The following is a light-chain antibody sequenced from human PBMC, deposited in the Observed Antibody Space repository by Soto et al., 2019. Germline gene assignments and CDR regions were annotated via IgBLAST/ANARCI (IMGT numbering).Light chain of an antibody. CDR1: QSISSW. J-gene: IGKJ1*01. CDR2: KAS. V-gene: IGKV1-5*03. Sequence: DIPMTQSPSTLSASVGDRVTITCRASQSISSWLAWYQHKPAKAPKLLIYKASSLEGGVPSRFSGSGSGTEFTLTISSLQADDVANYCCQQYNSYSRTFGQGTKVEIK. CDR3: QQYNSYSRT.